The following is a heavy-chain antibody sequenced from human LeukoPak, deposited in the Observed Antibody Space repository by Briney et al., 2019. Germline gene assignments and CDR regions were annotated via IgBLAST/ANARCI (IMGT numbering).Heavy chain of an antibody. Sequence: ASVKVSCKASGYTFTSYDINWVRQATGQGLEWMGWMNLNSGNTGYAQKFQGRVTMTRNTSISTAYMELSSLRSEDTAVYYCARGRFYDILTGYREWFDPWGQGTLVTVSS. J-gene: IGHJ5*02. V-gene: IGHV1-8*01. D-gene: IGHD3-9*01. CDR3: ARGRFYDILTGYREWFDP. CDR2: MNLNSGNT. CDR1: GYTFTSYD.